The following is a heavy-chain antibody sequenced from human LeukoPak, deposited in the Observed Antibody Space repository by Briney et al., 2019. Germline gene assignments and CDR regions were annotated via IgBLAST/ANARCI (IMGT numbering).Heavy chain of an antibody. CDR3: ARENSGSYREFDY. CDR1: GGSISSYY. CDR2: IYTSGST. V-gene: IGHV4-4*07. Sequence: PSETLSLTCAVYGGSISSYYWSWIRQPAGKRLEWIGRIYTSGSTNYNASLKSRVSMSVDTSKNQFSLKLSSVTAADTAVFYCARENSGSYREFDYWGQGTLVTVSS. D-gene: IGHD1-26*01. J-gene: IGHJ4*02.